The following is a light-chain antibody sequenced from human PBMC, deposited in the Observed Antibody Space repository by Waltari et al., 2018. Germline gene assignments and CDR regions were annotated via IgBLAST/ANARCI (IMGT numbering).Light chain of an antibody. CDR2: KTF. V-gene: IGKV1-5*03. CDR3: QQYSSSSMFS. CDR1: QCISTL. Sequence: DIQMTQSPSTLSASVGDRVTITCRASQCISTLLALFQQKPGNPPKLLIYKTFNLERGVPSRFSDRGSGTEFPLTITSLQPDDFATYYCQQYSSSSMFSFGQGTKLEIK. J-gene: IGKJ2*03.